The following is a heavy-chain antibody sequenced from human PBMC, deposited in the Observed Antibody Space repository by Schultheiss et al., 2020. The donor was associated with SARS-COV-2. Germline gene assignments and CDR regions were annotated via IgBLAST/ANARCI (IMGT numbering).Heavy chain of an antibody. CDR1: GFTFSSYA. D-gene: IGHD6-13*01. Sequence: GGSLRLSCAASGFTFSSYAMSWVRQAPGKGLEWVSAISGSGGSTYYADSVKGRFTISRDNAKNSLYLQMNSLRAEDTAVYYCAVIAAAFYYYGMDVWGQGTTVTVSS. V-gene: IGHV3-23*01. CDR3: AVIAAAFYYYGMDV. CDR2: ISGSGGST. J-gene: IGHJ6*02.